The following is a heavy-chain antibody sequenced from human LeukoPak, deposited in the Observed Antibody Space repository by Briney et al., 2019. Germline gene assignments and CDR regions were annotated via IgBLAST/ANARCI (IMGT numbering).Heavy chain of an antibody. CDR3: ARAFSTTAFDY. D-gene: IGHD4-17*01. CDR2: ISDDGSNK. Sequence: HPGGPLRLSCAASGFTFRTYAMNWVRQAPGKGLEWVAVISDDGSNKCYAESVKGQFTISRDNSKNTLYLQMNSLRAEDTAVYYCARAFSTTAFDYWGQGTLVTVSS. V-gene: IGHV3-30*04. J-gene: IGHJ4*02. CDR1: GFTFRTYA.